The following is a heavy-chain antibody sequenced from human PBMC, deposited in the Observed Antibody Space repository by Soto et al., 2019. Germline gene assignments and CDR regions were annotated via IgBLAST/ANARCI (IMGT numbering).Heavy chain of an antibody. CDR3: ARIVVVPAGASYYYYGMDV. V-gene: IGHV4-34*01. D-gene: IGHD2-2*01. J-gene: IGHJ6*02. Sequence: PSETLSLTCAVYGGSFSGYYWSWIRQPPGKGLEWIGEINHSGSTNYNPSLKSRVTISADTSKNQFSLKLSSVTAADTAVHYCARIVVVPAGASYYYYGMDVWGQGTTVTVSS. CDR2: INHSGST. CDR1: GGSFSGYY.